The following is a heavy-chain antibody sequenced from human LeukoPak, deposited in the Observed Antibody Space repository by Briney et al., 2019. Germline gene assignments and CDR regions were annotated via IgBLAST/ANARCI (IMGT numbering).Heavy chain of an antibody. Sequence: SETLSLTCAVSGDSIIPYYWSWIRQPPGKGLQWIGYIYYSGSTSYNPSLKSRVTISVDTSKNQFSLKLSSVTAADTAVYYCARIAAIVTFGAVDPWGQGTLVTVSS. CDR2: IYYSGST. J-gene: IGHJ5*02. CDR3: ARIAAIVTFGAVDP. V-gene: IGHV4-59*01. CDR1: GDSIIPYY. D-gene: IGHD5-18*01.